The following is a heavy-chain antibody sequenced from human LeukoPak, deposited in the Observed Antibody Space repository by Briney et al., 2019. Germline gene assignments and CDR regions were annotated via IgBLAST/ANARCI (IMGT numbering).Heavy chain of an antibody. J-gene: IGHJ6*02. D-gene: IGHD2-2*01. Sequence: GGSLRLFCAASGFTFTDYSMSWVRQAPGKGLEWVSGLGRSGENRYYATSVRGRFSISRDNSKDTVYLQMNSLRAEDAAIYYCVKDRPCETCMPMDAWGQGTPVTVSS. CDR1: GFTFTDYS. CDR3: VKDRPCETCMPMDA. CDR2: LGRSGENR. V-gene: IGHV3-23*01.